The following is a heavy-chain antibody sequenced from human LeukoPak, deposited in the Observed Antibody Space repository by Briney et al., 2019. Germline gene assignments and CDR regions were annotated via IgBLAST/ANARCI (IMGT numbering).Heavy chain of an antibody. CDR1: GFTFSSYS. Sequence: GGSLRLSCAASGFTFSSYSMNWVRQAPGKGLEWVSSISSSSSYIYYADSVKGRFTISRDNAKNSLYLQVNSLRAEDTAVYYCARDLSRKEMATIRTPFDYWGQGTLVTVSS. CDR2: ISSSSSYI. J-gene: IGHJ4*02. CDR3: ARDLSRKEMATIRTPFDY. V-gene: IGHV3-21*01. D-gene: IGHD5-24*01.